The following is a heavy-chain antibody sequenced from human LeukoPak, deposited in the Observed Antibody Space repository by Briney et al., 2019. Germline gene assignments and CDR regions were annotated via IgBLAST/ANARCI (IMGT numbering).Heavy chain of an antibody. CDR2: IDKTTYPT. Sequence: GGSLRLSCAASGFTFNSNAMSWVRQAPGKGLEWVSTIDKTTYPTFYADSVKGRFTISRDNSKNTLYLQMNSLRTEDTAVYFCAKFEGATIPGWFNDYWGQGILVTVSS. J-gene: IGHJ4*02. V-gene: IGHV3-23*05. CDR1: GFTFNSNA. CDR3: AKFEGATIPGWFNDY. D-gene: IGHD6-19*01.